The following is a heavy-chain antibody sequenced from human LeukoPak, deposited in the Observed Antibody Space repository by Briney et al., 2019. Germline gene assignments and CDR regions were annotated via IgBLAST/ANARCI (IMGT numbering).Heavy chain of an antibody. CDR1: GYSISSGYY. D-gene: IGHD2-2*02. J-gene: IGHJ3*01. V-gene: IGHV4-38-2*01. CDR2: IYHSGST. CDR3: ARNVGGYCGSSSCYSFDV. Sequence: SETLSLTCAVSGYSISSGYYWGWIRPPPGKGLEWIGSIYHSGSTYYNPSLKSRVTISVDTSKNQFSLKLSSVTAADTAVYYCARNVGGYCGSSSCYSFDVWGQGTMVTVSS.